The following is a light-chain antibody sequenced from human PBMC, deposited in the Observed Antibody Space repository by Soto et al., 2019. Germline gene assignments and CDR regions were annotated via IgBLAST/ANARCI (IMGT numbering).Light chain of an antibody. J-gene: IGKJ1*01. Sequence: EIVMTQSPATLSVSPGERATLSCRASQNINSNLAWYQQKPGQGPRLLIYGAFNRATGVPDRFTGSGSGTEFTLTISSLQSEDFAVYYCQQYNKWLTWTFGQGTKVEIK. CDR2: GAF. CDR3: QQYNKWLTWT. V-gene: IGKV3-15*01. CDR1: QNINSN.